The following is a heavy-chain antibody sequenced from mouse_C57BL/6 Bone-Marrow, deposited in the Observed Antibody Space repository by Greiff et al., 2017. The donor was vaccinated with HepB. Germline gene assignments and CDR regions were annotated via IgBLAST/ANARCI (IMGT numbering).Heavy chain of an antibody. CDR1: GYTFTSYW. CDR2: IDPSDSYT. Sequence: QVQLQQSGAELVKPGASVKLSCKASGYTFTSYWMQWVKQRPGQGLEWIGEIDPSDSYTNYNQKFKGKATLTVDTSSSTAYMQLSSLTSEDSAVYYCAQGGYWGQGTTLTVSS. CDR3: AQGGY. J-gene: IGHJ2*01. V-gene: IGHV1-50*01.